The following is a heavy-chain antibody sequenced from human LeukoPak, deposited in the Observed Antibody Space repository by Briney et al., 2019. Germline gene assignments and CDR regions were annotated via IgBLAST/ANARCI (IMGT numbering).Heavy chain of an antibody. CDR2: IYPGYSDT. CDR3: ATHYGSGYYYYYGMDV. D-gene: IGHD3-10*01. CDR1: GYSFTSYW. J-gene: IGHJ6*02. Sequence: GESLKISCKGSGYSFTSYWIGWVRQMPGKGLEWMGIIYPGYSDTRYSPSFQGQVTISADKSISTAYLQWSSLKASDTAMYYCATHYGSGYYYYYGMDVWGQGTTVTVSS. V-gene: IGHV5-51*01.